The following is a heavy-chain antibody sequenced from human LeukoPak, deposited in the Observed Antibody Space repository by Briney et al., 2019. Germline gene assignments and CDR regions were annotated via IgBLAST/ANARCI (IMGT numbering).Heavy chain of an antibody. CDR3: ARDRLRLGYERTNWFDP. J-gene: IGHJ5*02. V-gene: IGHV3-23*01. D-gene: IGHD2-15*01. CDR2: IRGSGEHT. Sequence: GGSLRLSCAASGFTFSDSYMTWVRQAPGKGVEWVSGIRGSGEHTYYADSVKGRFTISRDNSKKTLYLQMNSLRAEDTAVYYCARDRLRLGYERTNWFDPWGQGTLVTVSS. CDR1: GFTFSDSY.